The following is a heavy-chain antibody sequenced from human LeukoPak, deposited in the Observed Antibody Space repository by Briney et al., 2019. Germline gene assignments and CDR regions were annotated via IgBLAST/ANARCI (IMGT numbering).Heavy chain of an antibody. CDR3: ARQQRGAFDY. Sequence: SQTLSVTCAISGDSVSSNTPAWNWIRQSPPRGLEWLGRTYYRSKWYNDYAVSVRSRITINPDTAKNQFSLQLNSETPEDTAVYYCARQQRGAFDYWGQGTLVTVSS. V-gene: IGHV6-1*01. D-gene: IGHD6-13*01. J-gene: IGHJ4*02. CDR2: TYYRSKWYN. CDR1: GDSVSSNTPA.